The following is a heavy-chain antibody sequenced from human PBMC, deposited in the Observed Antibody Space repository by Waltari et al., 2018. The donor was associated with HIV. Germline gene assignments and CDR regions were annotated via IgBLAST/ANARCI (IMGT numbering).Heavy chain of an antibody. J-gene: IGHJ4*02. D-gene: IGHD3-10*01. V-gene: IGHV3-74*01. CDR2: INSDGSST. CDR3: ASPAGKAY. CDR1: GFTFRDYR. Sequence: EVQLVESGGDLVQPGGSLRLSCAASGFTFRDYRMHWVRQAPGKGLVWVSRINSDGSSTNYADSVKGRFTISRDNAKNTLYLQMNSLRVEDTAVYYCASPAGKAYWGQGSLVTVSS.